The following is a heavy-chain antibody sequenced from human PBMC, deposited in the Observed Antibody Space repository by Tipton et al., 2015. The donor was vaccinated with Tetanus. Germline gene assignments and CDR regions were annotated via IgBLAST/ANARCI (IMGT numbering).Heavy chain of an antibody. V-gene: IGHV4-39*01. CDR1: GGSVSSYY. CDR3: ARPGVGGYTGYYFDF. Sequence: TLSLTCTVSGGSVSSYYWTWFRQPPGKGLEWIGSIYYSGSSYYNPTLKSRVTISVDTSKNQFSLKLDSVTAADAAVYYCARPGVGGYTGYYFDFWGQGTVVTVSS. J-gene: IGHJ4*02. CDR2: IYYSGSS. D-gene: IGHD5-12*01.